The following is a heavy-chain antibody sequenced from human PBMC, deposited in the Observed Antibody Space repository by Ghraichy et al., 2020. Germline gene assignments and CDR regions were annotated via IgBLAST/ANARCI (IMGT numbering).Heavy chain of an antibody. CDR2: ISSSSSYI. J-gene: IGHJ6*02. D-gene: IGHD3-3*01. Sequence: GGSLRLSCAASGFTFSSYSMNWVRQAPGKGLEWVSSISSSSSYIYYADSVKGRFTISRDNAKNSLYLQMNSLRAEDTAVYYCARDLTTSFGVVTKYYYYGMDVWGQGTTVTVSS. V-gene: IGHV3-21*01. CDR1: GFTFSSYS. CDR3: ARDLTTSFGVVTKYYYYGMDV.